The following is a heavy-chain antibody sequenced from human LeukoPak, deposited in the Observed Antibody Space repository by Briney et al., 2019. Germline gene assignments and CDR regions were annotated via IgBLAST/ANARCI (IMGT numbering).Heavy chain of an antibody. CDR3: ARGLGPAAAVDY. Sequence: ASETLSLTCTVSGGSISSSSYYWGWIRQPPGKGLEWIGSIYYSGSTYYNPSLKSRVTISVDTSKNQFSLKLSSVTAADTAVYYCARGLGPAAAVDYWGQGTLVTVSS. J-gene: IGHJ4*02. D-gene: IGHD2-2*01. CDR1: GGSISSSSYY. V-gene: IGHV4-39*07. CDR2: IYYSGST.